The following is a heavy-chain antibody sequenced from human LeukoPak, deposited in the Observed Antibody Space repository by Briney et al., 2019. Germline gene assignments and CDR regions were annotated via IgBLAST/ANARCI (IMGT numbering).Heavy chain of an antibody. CDR2: ISGSGGST. Sequence: QAGGSLRLSCAASGFTFSSYAMSWVRQAPGKGLEWVSAISGSGGSTYYADSVKGRFTIARDNSKNTLYLQMNSLRAEDTAVYYCAKDLGCYTPCGTFDPWGQGTLVTVSS. D-gene: IGHD2-2*02. CDR3: AKDLGCYTPCGTFDP. J-gene: IGHJ5*02. CDR1: GFTFSSYA. V-gene: IGHV3-23*01.